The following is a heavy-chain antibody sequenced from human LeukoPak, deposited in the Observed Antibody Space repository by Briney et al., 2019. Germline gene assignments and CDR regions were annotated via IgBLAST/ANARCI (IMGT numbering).Heavy chain of an antibody. V-gene: IGHV4-34*01. D-gene: IGHD6-19*01. Sequence: SETLSLTCAVYGGSFSGYYWSWIRQPPGKGLEWIGEINHSGSTNYNPSLKSRVTISVDTSKNQFSLKLSSVTAADTAVYYCARVGAVAQRGDFDYWGQGTLSPSPQ. J-gene: IGHJ4*02. CDR3: ARVGAVAQRGDFDY. CDR1: GGSFSGYY. CDR2: INHSGST.